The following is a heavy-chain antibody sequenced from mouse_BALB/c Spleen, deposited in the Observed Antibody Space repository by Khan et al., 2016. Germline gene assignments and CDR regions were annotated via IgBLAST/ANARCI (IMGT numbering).Heavy chain of an antibody. Sequence: EVQLQESGPGLVKPSQSLSLTCTVTGYSITSDYAWNWIRQFPGNKLEWMGYISYSGSTSYNPSLKSRISITRDTSKNQFFLQLNSVTTEDTATYDCARDYYGSSYCDYWGQGTTLTVSS. CDR2: ISYSGST. D-gene: IGHD1-1*01. CDR3: ARDYYGSSYCDY. V-gene: IGHV3-2*02. CDR1: GYSITSDYA. J-gene: IGHJ2*01.